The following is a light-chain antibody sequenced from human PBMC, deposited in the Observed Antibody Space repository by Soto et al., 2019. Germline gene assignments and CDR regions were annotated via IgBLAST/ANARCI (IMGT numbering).Light chain of an antibody. Sequence: EIVLTQSPATLSVPPGERATLSCRASQSVSSNLAWYQLKPGQAPRLLIYGASTRATGIPARFSGSGSGTEFTLTISILQSEDYAVYYCHQYTNWPPWTFGQVTKVDIK. V-gene: IGKV3-15*01. CDR2: GAS. CDR3: HQYTNWPPWT. CDR1: QSVSSN. J-gene: IGKJ1*01.